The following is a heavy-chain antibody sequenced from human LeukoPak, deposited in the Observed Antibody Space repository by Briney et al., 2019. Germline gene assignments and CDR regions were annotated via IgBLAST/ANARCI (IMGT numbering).Heavy chain of an antibody. V-gene: IGHV4-59*12. Sequence: SETLSLTCTVSGGSISSYYWSWIRQPPGKGLEWIGYIYYSGSTNYNPSLKSRVTISVDTSKNQFSLKLSSVTAADTAVYYCARGRVVVTAIDYWGQGTLVTVSS. J-gene: IGHJ4*02. CDR3: ARGRVVVTAIDY. D-gene: IGHD2-21*02. CDR2: IYYSGST. CDR1: GGSISSYY.